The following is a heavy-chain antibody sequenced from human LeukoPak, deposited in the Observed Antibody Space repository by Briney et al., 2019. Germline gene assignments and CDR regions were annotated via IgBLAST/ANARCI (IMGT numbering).Heavy chain of an antibody. D-gene: IGHD6-13*01. V-gene: IGHV4-4*07. Sequence: SETLSLTCTVSGDSISDYDWSWIRRPAGKGLEWIGHIHTSGSTNYNPSLKSRITMSVDTSKNQFSLRLSSVTAADTAVYYCATRYSSNWYFDYWGQGTLVTVSS. J-gene: IGHJ4*02. CDR3: ATRYSSNWYFDY. CDR1: GDSISDYD. CDR2: IHTSGST.